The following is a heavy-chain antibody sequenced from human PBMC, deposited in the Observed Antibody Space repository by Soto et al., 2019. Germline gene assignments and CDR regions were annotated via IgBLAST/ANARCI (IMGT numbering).Heavy chain of an antibody. CDR2: IYWDDDK. D-gene: IGHD2-21*01. CDR3: AYSSWQNFDY. CDR1: GFSLSTSGGG. V-gene: IGHV2-5*02. J-gene: IGHJ4*02. Sequence: QISWKGSGPTLLKPTQTLTLTCTFAGFSLSTSGGGVGWIRQPPGKALEWLTLIYWDDDKRYNPSLKSRLTNTKDTSKNQVVLTMTNMDPVDTATYYCAYSSWQNFDYWGQGTLVTVSS.